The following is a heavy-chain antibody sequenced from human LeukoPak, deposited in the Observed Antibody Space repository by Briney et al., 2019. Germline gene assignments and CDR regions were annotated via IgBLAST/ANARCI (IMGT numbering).Heavy chain of an antibody. CDR2: INPNSGGT. CDR1: GYTFTGYY. J-gene: IGHJ6*02. Sequence: ASVKVSCKASGYTFTGYYMHWVRQAPGQGLEWMGWINPNSGGTNYAQKFQGRVTMTRDTSISTAYMELSRLRSDDTALYYCARERRVGAINYYYGMDVWGQGTTVTVSS. V-gene: IGHV1-2*02. D-gene: IGHD1-26*01. CDR3: ARERRVGAINYYYGMDV.